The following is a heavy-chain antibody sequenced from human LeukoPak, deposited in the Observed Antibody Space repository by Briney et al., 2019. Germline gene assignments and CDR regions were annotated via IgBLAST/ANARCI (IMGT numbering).Heavy chain of an antibody. Sequence: TXSLXCTVSXGSXGRXYWTWIRQXPGXGLEWIGYIHNSGSTNYNPSLKSRVAILVDTSKNQFSLKLSSVTAADTAVYYCAREAYSGYYFDYWGQGTLVTVSS. J-gene: IGHJ4*02. CDR2: IHNSGST. D-gene: IGHD5-12*01. V-gene: IGHV4-59*01. CDR1: XGSXGRXY. CDR3: AREAYSGYYFDY.